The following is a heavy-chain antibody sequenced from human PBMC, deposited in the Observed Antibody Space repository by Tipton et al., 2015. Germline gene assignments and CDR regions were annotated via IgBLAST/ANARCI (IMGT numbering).Heavy chain of an antibody. Sequence: TLSLTCTVSGDSISNYYWSWIRQPPGKGLEWIGYIQYSGSTNYNPSLKSRVTISVDTSKNQFSLMLRSVTAADTAVYYCARDVEHGMDVWGQGTLVTVSS. CDR2: IQYSGST. J-gene: IGHJ6*02. CDR1: GDSISNYY. D-gene: IGHD5-24*01. CDR3: ARDVEHGMDV. V-gene: IGHV4-59*01.